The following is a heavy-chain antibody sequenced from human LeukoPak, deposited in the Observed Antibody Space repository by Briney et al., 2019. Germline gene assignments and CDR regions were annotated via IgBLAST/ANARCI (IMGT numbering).Heavy chain of an antibody. D-gene: IGHD1-26*01. CDR2: IYHSGST. V-gene: IGHV4-38-2*02. Sequence: SETLSLTCAVSGYSISSGYYWGWIRPPPGKGLEWIGSIYHSGSTYYNPSLKSRVTISVDTSKNQFSLKLSSVTAADTAVYYCARDHSGSYFSKLDAFDIWGQGTMVTVSS. CDR3: ARDHSGSYFSKLDAFDI. J-gene: IGHJ3*02. CDR1: GYSISSGYY.